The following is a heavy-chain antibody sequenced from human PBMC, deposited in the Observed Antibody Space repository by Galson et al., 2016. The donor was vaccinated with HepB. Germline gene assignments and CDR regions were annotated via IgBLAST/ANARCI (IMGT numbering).Heavy chain of an antibody. D-gene: IGHD5-18*01. J-gene: IGHJ4*02. CDR1: GFIFSNYG. V-gene: IGHV3-30*18. CDR2: ISYDGSNK. CDR3: AKGVGAYSYGHFEF. Sequence: SLRLSCAVSGFIFSNYGMHWVRQAPGKGLEWVAVISYDGSNKYSTDSVKGRFTVSRDNSQSKLFLQMDSLTVEDTAVYYCAKGVGAYSYGHFEFWGQGTLVTVSS.